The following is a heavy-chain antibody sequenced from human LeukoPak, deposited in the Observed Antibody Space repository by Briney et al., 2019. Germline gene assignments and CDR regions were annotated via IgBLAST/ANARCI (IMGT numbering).Heavy chain of an antibody. CDR2: IYPGDSDT. J-gene: IGHJ6*03. D-gene: IGHD5-24*01. CDR3: ARSRRIRDGYNYNYYYYMDV. Sequence: PGGSLRLSCTGSGYSFTSYWIGWVRQKPGKGMEWMGIIYPGDSDTKYSPSFQGQVTISADQSIRTAYLQWSSLKASDTAMYYCARSRRIRDGYNYNYYYYMDVWGKGTTVTVSS. V-gene: IGHV5-51*01. CDR1: GYSFTSYW.